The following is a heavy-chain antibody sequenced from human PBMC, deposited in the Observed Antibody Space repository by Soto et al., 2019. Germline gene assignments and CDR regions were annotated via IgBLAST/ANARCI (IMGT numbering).Heavy chain of an antibody. CDR3: AKDHAYPGYASYFDY. Sequence: GSLRLSSAASGXTRSIYAISWVSRAQGKGLELDSAVSGSGGNTYYADSVKGRFTISRDNTKKTHYLQMNSMRADDTAVYYGAKDHAYPGYASYFDYWGQGTMVTVSS. D-gene: IGHD5-12*01. CDR2: VSGSGGNT. V-gene: IGHV3-23*01. J-gene: IGHJ4*02. CDR1: GXTRSIYA.